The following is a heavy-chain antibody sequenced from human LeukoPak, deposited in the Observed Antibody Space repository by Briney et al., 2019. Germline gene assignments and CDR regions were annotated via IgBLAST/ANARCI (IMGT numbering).Heavy chain of an antibody. CDR3: LYGSGSYYRYGMDV. V-gene: IGHV1-69*04. J-gene: IGHJ6*02. CDR2: IIPILGIA. Sequence: SVKVSCKASGGTFSSYAISWVRQAPGQGLEWMGRIIPILGIANYAQKFQGRVTITADKPTSTAYMELSSLRSEDTAVYYCLYGSGSYYRYGMDVWGQGPRSPSP. D-gene: IGHD3-10*01. CDR1: GGTFSSYA.